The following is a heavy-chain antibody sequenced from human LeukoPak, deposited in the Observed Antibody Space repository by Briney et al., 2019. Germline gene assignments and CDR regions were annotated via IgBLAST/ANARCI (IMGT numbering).Heavy chain of an antibody. J-gene: IGHJ4*02. Sequence: SETLSLTCTVSGGSFSSYYWSWIRQPLGKGLEWIGYIYYSGSTNYNPSLKSRVTISVDTSKNQFSLKLSSVTAADTAVYYCARGAHRAGYGPIPELDYWGQGTLVTVSS. D-gene: IGHD5-18*01. CDR2: IYYSGST. CDR1: GGSFSSYY. CDR3: ARGAHRAGYGPIPELDY. V-gene: IGHV4-59*01.